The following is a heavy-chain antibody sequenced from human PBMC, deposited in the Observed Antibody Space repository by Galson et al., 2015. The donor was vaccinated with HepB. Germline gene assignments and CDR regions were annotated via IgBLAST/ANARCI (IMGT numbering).Heavy chain of an antibody. CDR1: GFTFSSYA. V-gene: IGHV3-30-3*01. J-gene: IGHJ2*01. CDR2: ISYDGSNK. CDR3: ARGFSPGSWDYWYFDL. Sequence: SLRLSCAASGFTFSSYAMHWVRQAPGKGLEWVAVISYDGSNKYYADSVKGRFTISRGNSKNTLYLQMNSLRAEDTAVYYCARGFSPGSWDYWYFDLWGRGTLVTVSS. D-gene: IGHD6-13*01.